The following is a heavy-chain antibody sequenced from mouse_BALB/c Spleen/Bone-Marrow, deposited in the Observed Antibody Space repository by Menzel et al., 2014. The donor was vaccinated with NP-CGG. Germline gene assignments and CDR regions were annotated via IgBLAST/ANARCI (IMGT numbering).Heavy chain of an antibody. V-gene: IGHV1S135*01. CDR3: SRGVLAYFDY. CDR2: IDPYSGGT. J-gene: IGHJ2*01. D-gene: IGHD2-14*01. Sequence: EVKLMESGPELVKPGASVKVSCKASGYAFTNYNMNWVEQSHGKSLEWIGYIDPYSGGTNYNQKFRGKATLTVDKSSSTAYMHLNSLTSEDSAVYYCSRGVLAYFDYWGQGTTLTVSS. CDR1: GYAFTNYN.